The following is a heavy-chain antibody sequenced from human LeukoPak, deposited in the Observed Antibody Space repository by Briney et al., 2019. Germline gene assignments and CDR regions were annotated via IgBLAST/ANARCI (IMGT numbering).Heavy chain of an antibody. V-gene: IGHV4-38-2*02. CDR2: ISHSGNT. CDR1: GYSIRSGYS. D-gene: IGHD6-19*01. J-gene: IGHJ3*02. Sequence: PSETLSLTCSVSGYSIRSGYSWGWIRQPPGKGLEWIGSISHSGNTYYNPSLKSRVTISLDTSKNQFSLKLNSVTAADTAVYYCASEGYSSGWYTQTDAFDIWGQGTMVTVSS. CDR3: ASEGYSSGWYTQTDAFDI.